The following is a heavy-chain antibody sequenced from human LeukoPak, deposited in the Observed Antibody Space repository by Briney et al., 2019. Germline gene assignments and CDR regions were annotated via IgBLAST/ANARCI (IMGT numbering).Heavy chain of an antibody. D-gene: IGHD6-19*01. CDR1: GFTFSSYG. CDR3: AKDSGGESSGWYYFDY. CDR2: IRYDGSNK. Sequence: GGSLRLSCAASGFTFSSYGMHWVRQAPGKGLEWVAFIRYDGSNKYYADSVKGRFTISRDNSKNTLHLQMNSLRAEDTAVYYCAKDSGGESSGWYYFDYWGQGTLVTVSS. V-gene: IGHV3-30*02. J-gene: IGHJ4*02.